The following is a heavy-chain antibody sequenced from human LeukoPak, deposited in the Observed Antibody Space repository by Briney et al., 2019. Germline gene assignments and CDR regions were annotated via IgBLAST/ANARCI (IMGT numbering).Heavy chain of an antibody. D-gene: IGHD6-25*01. CDR2: IYHSGST. Sequence: SETLSLTCTVSGYSIRSGDYWGWIRQPPGKGLEWIGNIYHSGSTYYNPSLKSRVIISVDTSKNHFSLKLSSVTAADTAIYYCATKKTTPRSGFDYWGQGTLVTVSS. CDR3: ATKKTTPRSGFDY. V-gene: IGHV4-38-2*02. J-gene: IGHJ4*02. CDR1: GYSIRSGDY.